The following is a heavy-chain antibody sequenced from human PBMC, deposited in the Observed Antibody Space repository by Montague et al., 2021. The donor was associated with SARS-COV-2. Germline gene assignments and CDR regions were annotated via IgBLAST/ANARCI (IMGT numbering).Heavy chain of an antibody. Sequence: SETLSLTCTVSGASISSRSYYWGWIRQPPGKGLEWIGFKYYSGSTYYNPTLKSRVTISVDTSKDQFSLKLSSVTAADTAVYYCATQPSSSTIFGVVQGYYFDDWGQGTLVTVSS. V-gene: IGHV4-39*01. CDR1: GASISSRSYY. CDR3: ATQPSSSTIFGVVQGYYFDD. D-gene: IGHD3-3*01. J-gene: IGHJ4*02. CDR2: KYYSGST.